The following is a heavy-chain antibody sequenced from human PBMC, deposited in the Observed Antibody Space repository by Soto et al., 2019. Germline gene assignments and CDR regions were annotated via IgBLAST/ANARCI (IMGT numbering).Heavy chain of an antibody. Sequence: PGESLKISCQASGYSFTTYWIAWVCQMPGKGLEWMAIVYPGDSDTRYNPSFQGQVTISVDKSISTASLQWSSLEASDTGIYYCARRRGIVSAKLNDAFDIWGQGTMVTVSS. D-gene: IGHD3-10*01. CDR3: ARRRGIVSAKLNDAFDI. V-gene: IGHV5-51*01. J-gene: IGHJ3*02. CDR2: VYPGDSDT. CDR1: GYSFTTYW.